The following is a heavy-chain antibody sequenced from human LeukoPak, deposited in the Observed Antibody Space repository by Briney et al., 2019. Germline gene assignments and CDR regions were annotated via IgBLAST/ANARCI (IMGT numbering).Heavy chain of an antibody. CDR2: IKLDGSEK. CDR3: ARDQYDTWSRRGNFDS. D-gene: IGHD3-3*01. J-gene: IGHJ4*02. CDR1: GFTFGKYW. V-gene: IGHV3-7*03. Sequence: GGSLSLSCVASGFTFGKYWMSWVRQAPGKGLEWVANIKLDGSEKNYVDSVKGRFTISRDNTKNSLYLQMNSLGVEDTAVFYCARDQYDTWSRRGNFDSWGQGTLVIVSS.